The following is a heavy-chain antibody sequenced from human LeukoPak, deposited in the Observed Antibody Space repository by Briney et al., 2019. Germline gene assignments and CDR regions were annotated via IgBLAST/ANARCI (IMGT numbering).Heavy chain of an antibody. D-gene: IGHD7-27*01. Sequence: GGSLRLSCAASGFTFDDYAMHWVRQAPGKGLEWVSLISGDGGSTYYADSVKGRFTISRDNSKNSLYPQMNSLRTEDTALYYCAKDITGDRRVWFDPWGQGTLVTVSS. V-gene: IGHV3-43*02. CDR3: AKDITGDRRVWFDP. CDR2: ISGDGGST. CDR1: GFTFDDYA. J-gene: IGHJ5*02.